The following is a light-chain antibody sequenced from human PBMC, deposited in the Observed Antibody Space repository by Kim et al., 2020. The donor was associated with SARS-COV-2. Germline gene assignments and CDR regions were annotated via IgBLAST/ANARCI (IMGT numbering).Light chain of an antibody. V-gene: IGLV2-14*03. CDR3: SSYASSSTLYV. CDR1: STDIGLYDY. CDR2: DVT. J-gene: IGLJ1*01. Sequence: QSALTQPASVSGSPGQSITISCAGSSTDIGLYDYVSWYQQYPGKAPKLIIYDVTYRPSGVSNRFSACKSGNTASLTISGLQDEDEAEYYCSSYASSSTLYVFGTGTKVSVL.